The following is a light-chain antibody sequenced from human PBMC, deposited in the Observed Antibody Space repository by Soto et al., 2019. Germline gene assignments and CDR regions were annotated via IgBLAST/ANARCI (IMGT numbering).Light chain of an antibody. Sequence: EIVLTQSPGTLSLSPGERATLSCRASQSVSSAYLDWYQHKPGQPPTLLIYAASSRVTGLPDRFRGSGSGTDFTLPISRLEPEDFAVYYCQQYGSSSTWTFGPGTKVEIK. CDR3: QQYGSSSTWT. V-gene: IGKV3-20*01. CDR2: AAS. J-gene: IGKJ1*01. CDR1: QSVSSAY.